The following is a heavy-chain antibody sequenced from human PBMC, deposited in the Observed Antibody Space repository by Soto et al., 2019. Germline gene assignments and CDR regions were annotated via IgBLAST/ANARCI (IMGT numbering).Heavy chain of an antibody. D-gene: IGHD3-3*01. J-gene: IGHJ3*02. Sequence: SVKVSCKASVGTFSSYTISWVRQAPGQGLEWMGRIIPILGIANYAQKFQGRVTITADKSTSTAYMELSSLRSEDTAVYYCARDHRFLEWSHDAFDIWGQGTMVTVSS. V-gene: IGHV1-69*04. CDR2: IIPILGIA. CDR1: VGTFSSYT. CDR3: ARDHRFLEWSHDAFDI.